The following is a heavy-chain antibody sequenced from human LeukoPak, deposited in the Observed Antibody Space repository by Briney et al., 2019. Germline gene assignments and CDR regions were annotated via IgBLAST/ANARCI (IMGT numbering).Heavy chain of an antibody. CDR1: GYTFTGCY. Sequence: GASVKVSCKPSGYTFTGCYLHWVRQAPGQGLQWMGWVNPKNGATKYSQTFRGRVTMTRDTSIDTAYMELSSLTSDDTAIYYCARPTHRLTVTTAIDYWGKGTLVTVSS. CDR3: ARPTHRLTVTTAIDY. CDR2: VNPKNGAT. D-gene: IGHD4-17*01. V-gene: IGHV1-2*02. J-gene: IGHJ4*02.